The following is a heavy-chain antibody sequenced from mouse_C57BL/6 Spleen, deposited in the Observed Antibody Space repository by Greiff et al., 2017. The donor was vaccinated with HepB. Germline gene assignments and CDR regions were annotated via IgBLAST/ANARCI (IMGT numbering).Heavy chain of an antibody. V-gene: IGHV14-1*01. D-gene: IGHD1-1*01. J-gene: IGHJ3*01. Sequence: VQLQQSGAELVRPGASVKLSCTASGFNIKDYYMHWVKQRPEQGLEWIGRIDPEDGDTEYAPKFQGKATMTADTSSNTAYLQLSSLTSEDSAVYYCTTSNDDGSSYVGFAYWGQGTLVTVSA. CDR1: GFNIKDYY. CDR3: TTSNDDGSSYVGFAY. CDR2: IDPEDGDT.